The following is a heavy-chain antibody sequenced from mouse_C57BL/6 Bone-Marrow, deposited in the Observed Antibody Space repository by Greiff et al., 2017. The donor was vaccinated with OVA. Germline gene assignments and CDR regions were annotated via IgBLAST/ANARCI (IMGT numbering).Heavy chain of an antibody. CDR3: TNYGMDY. V-gene: IGHV14-4*01. CDR2: IDPENGDT. J-gene: IGHJ4*01. Sequence: EVQLQQSGAELVRPGASVKLSCTASGFNIKDDYMHWVKQRPEQGLEWIGWIDPENGDTEYASKFPGKATRTADTSSNTAYLQLSSLTSEDTAVYYCTNYGMDYWGQGTSVTVSS. CDR1: GFNIKDDY.